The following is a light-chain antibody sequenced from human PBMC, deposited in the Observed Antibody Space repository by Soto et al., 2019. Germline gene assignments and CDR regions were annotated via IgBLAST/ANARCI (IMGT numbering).Light chain of an antibody. Sequence: IRWTQTPPTRVVSGGDIAPVGCRASQSVGRYLAWFQQKPGKAPKLLIYGASGLHTGIPSRFSGSGSGTDFTLTLRSLQPEDFAVSFCQQHRKSPGTFGGGTKVDIK. J-gene: IGKJ4*02. CDR2: GAS. CDR1: QSVGRY. V-gene: IGKV3-15*01. CDR3: QQHRKSPGT.